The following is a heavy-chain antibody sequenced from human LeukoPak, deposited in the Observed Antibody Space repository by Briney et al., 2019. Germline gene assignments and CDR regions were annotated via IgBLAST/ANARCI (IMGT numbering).Heavy chain of an antibody. V-gene: IGHV1-2*02. Sequence: ASVKVSCKASGYTFTGYYMHWVRQAPGQGLEWMGWINPNSGGTNYAQKFQGRVTMTRDTSISTAYMELSRLRSDDTAVYYCARDYTATIFPGPNWFDPWGQGTLVTVSS. D-gene: IGHD3-3*01. CDR2: INPNSGGT. CDR1: GYTFTGYY. CDR3: ARDYTATIFPGPNWFDP. J-gene: IGHJ5*02.